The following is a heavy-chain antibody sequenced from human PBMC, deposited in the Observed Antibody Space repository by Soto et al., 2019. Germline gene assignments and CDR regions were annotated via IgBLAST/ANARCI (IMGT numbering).Heavy chain of an antibody. CDR3: ARESGPYYYYGMDV. J-gene: IGHJ6*01. CDR1: GFTVSSNY. CDR2: IYSGGST. Sequence: PGGSLRLSCAASGFTVSSNYMSWVRQAPGKGLEWVSVIYSGGSTYYADSVKGRFTISRDNSKNTLYLQMNSLRAEDTAVYYCARESGPYYYYGMDVWGQGTTVTVS. D-gene: IGHD3-10*01. V-gene: IGHV3-53*05.